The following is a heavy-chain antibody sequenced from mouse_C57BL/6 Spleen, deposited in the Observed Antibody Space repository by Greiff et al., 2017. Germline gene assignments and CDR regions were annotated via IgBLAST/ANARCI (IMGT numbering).Heavy chain of an antibody. CDR1: GYTFTDYY. Sequence: EVQLQQSGPELVKPGASVKISCKASGYTFTDYYMNWVKQSHGKSLEWIGDINPNNGGTSYNQKFKGKATLTVDKSSSTAYMELRSLTSEDSAVYYCAREAYDYVAYWGQGTLVTVSA. J-gene: IGHJ3*01. D-gene: IGHD2-4*01. V-gene: IGHV1-26*01. CDR2: INPNNGGT. CDR3: AREAYDYVAY.